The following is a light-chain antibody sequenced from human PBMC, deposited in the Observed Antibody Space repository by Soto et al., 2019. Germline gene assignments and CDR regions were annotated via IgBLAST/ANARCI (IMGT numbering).Light chain of an antibody. CDR1: SSNIGAHYD. J-gene: IGLJ1*01. CDR3: QSYDRSLSGYV. Sequence: QSVLTQPPSVSGAPGQRVTISCTGSSSNIGAHYDVHWYQHLPGTSPKVLIYGSTNRPSGVPDRFSGSKSGTSASLAITGLQAEDEADYYCQSYDRSLSGYVFGTGTNVTVL. V-gene: IGLV1-40*01. CDR2: GST.